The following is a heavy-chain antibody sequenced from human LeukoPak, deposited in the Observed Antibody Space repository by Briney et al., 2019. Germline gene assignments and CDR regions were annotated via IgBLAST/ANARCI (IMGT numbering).Heavy chain of an antibody. CDR2: IYSGGST. CDR3: AREDRVRSGPFDY. D-gene: IGHD2-15*01. J-gene: IGHJ4*02. CDR1: GFTFSSYA. V-gene: IGHV3-66*01. Sequence: GGSLRLSCAASGFTFSSYAMSWVRQAPGKGLEWVSVIYSGGSTYYADSVKGRFTISRDNSKNTLYLQMNSLRAEDTAVYYCAREDRVRSGPFDYWGQGTLVTVSS.